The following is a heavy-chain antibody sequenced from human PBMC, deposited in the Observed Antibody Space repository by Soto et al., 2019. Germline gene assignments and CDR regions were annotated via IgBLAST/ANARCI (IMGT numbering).Heavy chain of an antibody. D-gene: IGHD5-12*01. V-gene: IGHV4-31*01. CDR1: GASITSGGYY. Sequence: QVQLQESGPGLVKPSQTLSLTCTVSGASITSGGYYWSWIRQHPGKGLEWIGYIYYSVSTYYNPSLNSLVIISVDTSKNQFSLNLSSVTAADTAVYYCARAENERAGIYRPPDYWGQGTLVTVSS. CDR3: ARAENERAGIYRPPDY. J-gene: IGHJ4*02. CDR2: IYYSVST.